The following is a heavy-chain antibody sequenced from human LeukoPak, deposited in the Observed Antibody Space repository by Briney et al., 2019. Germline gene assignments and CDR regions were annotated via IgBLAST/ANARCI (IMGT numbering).Heavy chain of an antibody. J-gene: IGHJ5*02. CDR3: ARGSSNHYDFRS. Sequence: SVKVSCKTSGFTFTIYDISWVRQAPGQGLEWMGGIIPIFGTANYAQKFQGRVTITADESTSTAYMELSSLRSEDTAVYYCARGSSNHYDFRSWGQGTLVTVSS. D-gene: IGHD3-3*01. V-gene: IGHV1-69*13. CDR2: IIPIFGTA. CDR1: GFTFTIYD.